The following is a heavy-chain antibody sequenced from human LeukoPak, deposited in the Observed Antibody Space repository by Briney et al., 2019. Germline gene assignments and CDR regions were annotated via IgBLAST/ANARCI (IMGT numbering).Heavy chain of an antibody. CDR1: GFTFSSYA. CDR3: AKHGGRTYSVLDS. Sequence: GGSLRLSCATSGFTFSSYAMSWVRQAPGKGLEWVSVISGGGVDTDHADSVKGRFTVSRDKSKKTVYLQMISLRAEDTAIYYCAKHGGRTYSVLDSWGQGTLVTVSS. V-gene: IGHV3-23*01. CDR2: ISGGGVDT. D-gene: IGHD2-15*01. J-gene: IGHJ4*02.